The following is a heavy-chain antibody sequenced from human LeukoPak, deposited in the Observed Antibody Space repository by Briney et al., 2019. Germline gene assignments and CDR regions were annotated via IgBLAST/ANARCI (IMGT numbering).Heavy chain of an antibody. J-gene: IGHJ4*02. Sequence: PSETLSLTCTVSGASISRGTHYWSWIRQPPGKGLEWIGEINHSGSTNYNPSLKSRVTISVDTSKNQFSLKLSSVTAADTAIYYCATAQYDDFSALSIDYWGQGTLVTVSS. V-gene: IGHV4-39*07. D-gene: IGHD3-3*01. CDR1: GASISRGTHY. CDR2: INHSGST. CDR3: ATAQYDDFSALSIDY.